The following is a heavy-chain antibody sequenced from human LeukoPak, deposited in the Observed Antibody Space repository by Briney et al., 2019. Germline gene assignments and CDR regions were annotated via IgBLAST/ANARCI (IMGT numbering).Heavy chain of an antibody. Sequence: KSSETLSLTCTVSGGSISSSSYYWGWIRQPPGKGLEWIGSIYYSGSTYYNPSLKSRVTISVDTSKNQFSLKLSSVTAADTAVYYCARDDNGDYGVFDYWGQGALVTVSS. V-gene: IGHV4-39*07. J-gene: IGHJ4*02. CDR1: GGSISSSSYY. CDR3: ARDDNGDYGVFDY. D-gene: IGHD4-17*01. CDR2: IYYSGST.